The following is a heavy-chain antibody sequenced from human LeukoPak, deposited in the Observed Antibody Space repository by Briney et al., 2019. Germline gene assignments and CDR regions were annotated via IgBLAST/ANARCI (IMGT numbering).Heavy chain of an antibody. V-gene: IGHV3-33*01. Sequence: GGSLRLSCAASGFTFSSYGMHWVRQAPAKGLEWVAVIWYDGSNKYYADSVKGRFTISRDNSKNTLYLQMNSLRAEDTAVYYCARSEGGRSNFYYYGMDVWGQGTTVTVSS. D-gene: IGHD2-15*01. CDR2: IWYDGSNK. J-gene: IGHJ6*02. CDR1: GFTFSSYG. CDR3: ARSEGGRSNFYYYGMDV.